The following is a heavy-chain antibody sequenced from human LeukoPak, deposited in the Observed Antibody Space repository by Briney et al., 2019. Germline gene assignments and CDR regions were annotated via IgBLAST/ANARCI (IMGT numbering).Heavy chain of an antibody. J-gene: IGHJ4*02. CDR3: AEGAGYYYGSGSSSSKERFDY. CDR2: ISGSVIST. V-gene: IGHV3-23*01. D-gene: IGHD3-10*01. Sequence: GGSLRLSCAASGFAFSSYAMSWVRQAPGKGLEWVSAISGSVISTYYADSVKGRFTISRDNSKNTLYVEMNSLRAEDTAVYYCAEGAGYYYGSGSSSSKERFDYWGQGTLVTVSS. CDR1: GFAFSSYA.